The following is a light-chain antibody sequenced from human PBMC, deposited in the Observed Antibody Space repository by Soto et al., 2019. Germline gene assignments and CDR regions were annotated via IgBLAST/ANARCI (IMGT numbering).Light chain of an antibody. CDR3: QQYGSSPPS. V-gene: IGKV3-20*01. Sequence: EIVLTQPPGTLSLSPGETATLSCRARQSVSSSYLAGYQQKPGQAPRLLIYGASSRATGIPDRFSGSGSGTDFTATISSLEPEDCAGYYCQQYGSSPPSFGPGTLVDI. CDR2: GAS. CDR1: QSVSSSY. J-gene: IGKJ3*01.